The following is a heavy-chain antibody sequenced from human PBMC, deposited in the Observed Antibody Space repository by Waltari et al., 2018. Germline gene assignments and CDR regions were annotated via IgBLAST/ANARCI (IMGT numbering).Heavy chain of an antibody. CDR1: GGTFSSYA. D-gene: IGHD6-6*01. J-gene: IGHJ4*02. CDR3: ARDTRQQLVSTFDY. CDR2: IIPSLGRA. Sequence: QVQLVQSGAEVKKPGSSVKVSCKASGGTFSSYAISWVRQAPGPGLEWMGGIIPSLGRANYAQKVQGRVTITADTSTSTAYMELSSLRSEDTAVYYCARDTRQQLVSTFDYWGQGTLVTVSS. V-gene: IGHV1-69*10.